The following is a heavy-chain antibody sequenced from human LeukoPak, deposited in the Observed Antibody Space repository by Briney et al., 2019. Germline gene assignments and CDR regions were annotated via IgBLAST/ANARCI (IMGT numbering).Heavy chain of an antibody. CDR1: GFTFGDYV. Sequence: GGSLRLSCTVSGFTFGDYVMTWVRQAPGKGLEWVSSISSSSSYIYYADSVKGRFTISRDNAKNSLYLQMNSLRAEDTAVYYCARSDYYDSSGPRAGDYWGQGTLVTVSS. CDR2: ISSSSSYI. V-gene: IGHV3-21*01. D-gene: IGHD3-22*01. CDR3: ARSDYYDSSGPRAGDY. J-gene: IGHJ4*02.